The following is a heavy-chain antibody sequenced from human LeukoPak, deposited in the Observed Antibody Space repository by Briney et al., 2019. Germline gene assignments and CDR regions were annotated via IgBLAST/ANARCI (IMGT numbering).Heavy chain of an antibody. V-gene: IGHV3-7*05. D-gene: IGHD1/OR15-1a*01. CDR3: ATWNSDWEFAY. Sequence: TGGSLRLSCAASGLTFSGSWMTWVRQAPGKGLEWVAHIKEDGSDKYYVDSVTGRFTISRDNTKNSLYLQMSSLRAEDTAVYYCATWNSDWEFAYWGQGTLVSVSS. CDR1: GLTFSGSW. CDR2: IKEDGSDK. J-gene: IGHJ4*02.